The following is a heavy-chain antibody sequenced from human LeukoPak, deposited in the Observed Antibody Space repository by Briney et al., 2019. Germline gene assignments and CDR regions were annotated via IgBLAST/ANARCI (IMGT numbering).Heavy chain of an antibody. V-gene: IGHV4-4*07. Sequence: SETLSLTCSVSGASINSYYWSWIRQSAGKGLAYIGRVYTTGGTHYNPTLKSRLTLSADTSKNQFYLTLSSVTAADTAVYYCATGSGYYRGAEYFEYWGQGILVTVSS. J-gene: IGHJ1*01. CDR1: GASINSYY. CDR3: ATGSGYYRGAEYFEY. CDR2: VYTTGGT. D-gene: IGHD3-22*01.